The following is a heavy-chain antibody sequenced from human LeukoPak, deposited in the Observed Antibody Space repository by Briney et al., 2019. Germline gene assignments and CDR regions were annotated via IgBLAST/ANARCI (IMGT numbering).Heavy chain of an antibody. D-gene: IGHD5-18*01. V-gene: IGHV4-59*01. CDR3: ARAGYSYGYDYYYMDV. CDR1: GGSISSYY. CDR2: IYYSGST. Sequence: PSETLSLTCTVSGGSISSYYWSWIRQPPGKGLEWIGYIYYSGSTNYNPSLKSRVTISVDTSKNQFSLKLSSVTAADTAVYYCARAGYSYGYDYYYMDVWGKGTTVTVSS. J-gene: IGHJ6*03.